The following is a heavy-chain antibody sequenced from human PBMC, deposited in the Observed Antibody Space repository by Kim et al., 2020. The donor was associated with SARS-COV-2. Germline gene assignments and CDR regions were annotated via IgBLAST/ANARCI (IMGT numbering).Heavy chain of an antibody. J-gene: IGHJ6*02. CDR3: ARDFPPHLGYCSGGSCRYGMDV. CDR1: GGSISSYY. V-gene: IGHV4-59*13. D-gene: IGHD2-15*01. Sequence: SETLSLTCTVSGGSISSYYWSWIRQPPGKGLEWIGYIYYSGSTNYNPSLKSRVTISVDTSKNQFSLKLSSVTAADTAVYYCARDFPPHLGYCSGGSCRYGMDVWGQGTTVTVSS. CDR2: IYYSGST.